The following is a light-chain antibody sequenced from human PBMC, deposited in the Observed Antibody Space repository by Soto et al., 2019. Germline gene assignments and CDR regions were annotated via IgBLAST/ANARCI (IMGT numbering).Light chain of an antibody. J-gene: IGKJ1*01. CDR1: LSIRSF. Sequence: DIQMTQSACALAASVGGRVTIPCRASLSIRSFLNWYQQKPGTAPKLLIYAASSLQSGVPSRFSGSGSETDFTLTITNLQPEDYGIYYCQQSYNTPRTFGQGTKVDIK. V-gene: IGKV1-39*01. CDR2: AAS. CDR3: QQSYNTPRT.